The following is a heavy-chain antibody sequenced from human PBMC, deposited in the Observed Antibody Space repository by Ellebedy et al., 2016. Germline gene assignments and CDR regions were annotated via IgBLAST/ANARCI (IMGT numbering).Heavy chain of an antibody. Sequence: ASVKVSCKASGYTFTSYAMHWVRQAPGQRLEWMGWINAGNGNTKYSQNFQGWVTMTRDTSISTAYMELSRLSSNDTAVYFCARSNSVESGYISGWYYFDHWGQGTPVTVSS. CDR3: ARSNSVESGYISGWYYFDH. V-gene: IGHV1-3*01. CDR2: INAGNGNT. D-gene: IGHD6-19*01. CDR1: GYTFTSYA. J-gene: IGHJ4*02.